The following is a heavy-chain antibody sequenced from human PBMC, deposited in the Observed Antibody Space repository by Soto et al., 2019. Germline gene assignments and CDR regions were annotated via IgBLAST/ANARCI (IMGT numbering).Heavy chain of an antibody. CDR1: GDSVSSNSAA. J-gene: IGHJ6*02. CDR2: TYYRSKWYN. Sequence: PSQTLSLTCAISGDSVSSNSAAWNWIRQSPSRGLEWLGRTYYRSKWYNDYAVSVKSRITINPHTSKNQFSLQLNSVTPEDTAVYYCARDLGYSSSLYYYYGMDVWGQGTTVTV. V-gene: IGHV6-1*01. D-gene: IGHD6-6*01. CDR3: ARDLGYSSSLYYYYGMDV.